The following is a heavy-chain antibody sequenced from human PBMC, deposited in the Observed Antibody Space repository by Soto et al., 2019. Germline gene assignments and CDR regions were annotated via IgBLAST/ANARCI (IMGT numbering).Heavy chain of an antibody. CDR1: GFPFSTSG. CDR2: IGPTANT. J-gene: IGHJ4*02. Sequence: EVQLLESGGGLVQPGGSLILSCAASGFPFSTSGILWLRQPPGEGLEWVAAIGPTANTNYRDSVKGRFTISRDNSRNTVFLRMSALRPEDTALYYCAIARHCSSAACPAAEWGQGTLITVSS. D-gene: IGHD2-2*01. CDR3: AIARHCSSAACPAAE. V-gene: IGHV3-23*05.